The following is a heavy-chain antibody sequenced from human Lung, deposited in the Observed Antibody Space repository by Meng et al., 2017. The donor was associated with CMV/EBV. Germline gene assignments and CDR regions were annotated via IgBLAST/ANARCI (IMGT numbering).Heavy chain of an antibody. CDR2: ISSSSYI. CDR1: GFTFSSYS. D-gene: IGHD2-15*01. Sequence: VQLVESVGGLVKSGGSLRPPCAASGFTFSSYSMNWVRQAPGKGLEWVSSISSSSYIYYADSVKGRFTISRDNAKNSLYLQMNSLRAEDTAVYYCARGGIGPLPSGFDPWGQGTLVTVSS. J-gene: IGHJ5*02. CDR3: ARGGIGPLPSGFDP. V-gene: IGHV3-21*01.